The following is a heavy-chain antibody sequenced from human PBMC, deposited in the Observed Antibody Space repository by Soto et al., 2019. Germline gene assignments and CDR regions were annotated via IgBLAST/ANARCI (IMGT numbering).Heavy chain of an antibody. J-gene: IGHJ4*02. CDR3: ARDRRGIAAAGGYFDY. V-gene: IGHV4-30-4*01. Sequence: QVQLQESGPGLVKPSQTLSLTCTVSGGSISSGDYYWSWIRQPPGKGLEWIGYIDYSGSTYYNPSLQSRVTISVDTSKNQFSLKLSSVTAADTAVYYCARDRRGIAAAGGYFDYWGQGTLVTVSS. CDR1: GGSISSGDYY. CDR2: IDYSGST. D-gene: IGHD6-13*01.